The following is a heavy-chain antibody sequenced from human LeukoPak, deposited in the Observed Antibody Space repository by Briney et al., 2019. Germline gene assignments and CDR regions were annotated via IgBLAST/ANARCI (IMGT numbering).Heavy chain of an antibody. CDR3: AKDSQWFGELPAFFDY. CDR2: ISGSGGST. D-gene: IGHD3-10*01. J-gene: IGHJ4*02. V-gene: IGHV3-23*01. CDR1: GFTFSSYA. Sequence: PGGSLRLSCAASGFTFSSYAMSWVRQAPGKGLEWVSAISGSGGSTYYADSVKGRFTISRDNPKNTLYLQMNSLRAEDTAVYYCAKDSQWFGELPAFFDYWGQGTLVTVSS.